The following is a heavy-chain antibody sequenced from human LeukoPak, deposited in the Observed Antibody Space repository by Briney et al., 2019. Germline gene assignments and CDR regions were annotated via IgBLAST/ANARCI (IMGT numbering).Heavy chain of an antibody. Sequence: ASVEVSCKASGYTFTGYYMHWVRQAPGQGLEWMGWINPNSGGTNYAQKFQGRVTMTRDTSISTAYMELSRLRSDDTAVYYCASGIAAAGTIGNWFDPWGQGTLVTVSS. V-gene: IGHV1-2*02. CDR2: INPNSGGT. CDR1: GYTFTGYY. CDR3: ASGIAAAGTIGNWFDP. J-gene: IGHJ5*02. D-gene: IGHD6-13*01.